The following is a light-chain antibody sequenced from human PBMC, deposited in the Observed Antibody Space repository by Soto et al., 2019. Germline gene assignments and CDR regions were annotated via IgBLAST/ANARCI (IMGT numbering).Light chain of an antibody. V-gene: IGKV3-20*01. J-gene: IGKJ3*01. Sequence: EIMLTQSPATLSLSPGERATLSCRASQSVSSYLAWYQQKPGQPPRLLISGSSIRATGIPKRFSGSASGTNFTLTISSLEPEDFAVFYCQQYGSSPFTFGPGTKVDIK. CDR1: QSVSSY. CDR3: QQYGSSPFT. CDR2: GSS.